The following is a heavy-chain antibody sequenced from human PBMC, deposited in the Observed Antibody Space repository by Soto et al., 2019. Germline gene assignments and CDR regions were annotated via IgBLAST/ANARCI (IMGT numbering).Heavy chain of an antibody. CDR3: ARRSTTPLPLYGMDV. CDR2: ISAYNGNT. J-gene: IGHJ6*02. CDR1: GYTFTSYG. D-gene: IGHD2-2*01. Sequence: ASVKVSCKASGYTFTSYGISWVRQAPGQGLEWMGWISAYNGNTNYTQKLQGRVTMTTDTSTSTAYMELRSLRSDDTAVYYCARRSTTPLPLYGMDVWGQGTTVTVSS. V-gene: IGHV1-18*04.